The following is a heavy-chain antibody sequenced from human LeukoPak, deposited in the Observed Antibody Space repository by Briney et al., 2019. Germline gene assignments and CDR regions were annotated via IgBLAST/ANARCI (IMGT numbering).Heavy chain of an antibody. Sequence: ASVKVSCKASGYTFTGSYMHWVRQAPGQGLEWMGWINPNSGGTNYAQKFQGRVTMARDTSISTAYMELSRLRSDDTAVYYCARDMEDSRSFDYRGQGTLVTVSS. D-gene: IGHD6-13*01. CDR1: GYTFTGSY. CDR3: ARDMEDSRSFDY. CDR2: INPNSGGT. V-gene: IGHV1-2*02. J-gene: IGHJ4*02.